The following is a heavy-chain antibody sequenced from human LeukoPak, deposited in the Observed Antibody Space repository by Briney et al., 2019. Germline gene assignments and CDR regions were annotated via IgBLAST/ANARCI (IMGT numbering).Heavy chain of an antibody. J-gene: IGHJ5*02. CDR2: IYYSGST. V-gene: IGHV4-59*08. CDR3: ARRSSSSWYNWFDP. D-gene: IGHD6-13*01. CDR1: GGSISSYC. Sequence: KSSETLSLTCTVSGGSISSYCWSWIRQPTGKGLEWIGYIYYSGSTNYNPSLKSRVTISVDTSKNQFSLKLSSVTAADTAVYYCARRSSSSWYNWFDPWGQGTLVTVSS.